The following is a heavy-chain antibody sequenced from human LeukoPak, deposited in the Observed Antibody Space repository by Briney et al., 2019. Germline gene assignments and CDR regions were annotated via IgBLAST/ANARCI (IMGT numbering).Heavy chain of an antibody. CDR2: IYYSGST. D-gene: IGHD4-17*01. CDR3: ARIDYGDYFDY. J-gene: IGHJ4*02. Sequence: SETLSLTCTVSGGSISSGDYYWSWIRQHPGKGLEWIGYIYYSGSTYYNPSLKSRVTISVDTSKNQFSLKLSSVTAADTAVYYCARIDYGDYFDYWGQGTLVTVSS. V-gene: IGHV4-31*03. CDR1: GGSISSGDYY.